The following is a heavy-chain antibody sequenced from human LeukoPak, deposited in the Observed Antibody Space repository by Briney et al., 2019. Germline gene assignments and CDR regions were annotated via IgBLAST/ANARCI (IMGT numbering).Heavy chain of an antibody. J-gene: IGHJ6*03. CDR3: AREYYYYYMDV. CDR2: INPNSGGT. V-gene: IGHV1-2*02. Sequence: ASVNVSCKASRYTFTGYYMHWVRQAPGQGLEWMGWINPNSGGTNYAQKFQGRVTITRDTSISTAYMELSRMRCDDTAVYYCAREYYYYYMDVWGKGTTVTVSS. CDR1: RYTFTGYY.